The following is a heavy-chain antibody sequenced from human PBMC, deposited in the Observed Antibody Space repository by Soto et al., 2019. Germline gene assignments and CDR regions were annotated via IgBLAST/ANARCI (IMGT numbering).Heavy chain of an antibody. CDR2: IGTTSSYI. J-gene: IGHJ6*02. CDR3: ARVQAVAALYGSDV. D-gene: IGHD6-19*01. V-gene: IGHV3-21*01. CDR1: GFTFSNYN. Sequence: EVQLVESGGGLVKPGGSLRLSCAASGFTFSNYNINWVRQAPGKGLEWVSSIGTTSSYIYYADSVKGRFTISSDNAKNSLYMQMNSLRAGDTAVYYCARVQAVAALYGSDVWGQGTTVTVSS.